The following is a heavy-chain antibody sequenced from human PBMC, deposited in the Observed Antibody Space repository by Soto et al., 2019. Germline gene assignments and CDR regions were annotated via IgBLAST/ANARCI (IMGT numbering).Heavy chain of an antibody. CDR1: GFTFNHYW. D-gene: IGHD5-18*01. CDR2: IKQDGSEK. V-gene: IGHV3-7*01. Sequence: GALRRSCSASGFTFNHYWMAWVRQAPGKGLEWVANIKQDGSEKYYVDSVKGRFTISRDNAKNSVYLQMNSLRAEDKAVYYCATHSFDNLSAGDSWGQGTLVTVYS. CDR3: ATHSFDNLSAGDS. J-gene: IGHJ4*02.